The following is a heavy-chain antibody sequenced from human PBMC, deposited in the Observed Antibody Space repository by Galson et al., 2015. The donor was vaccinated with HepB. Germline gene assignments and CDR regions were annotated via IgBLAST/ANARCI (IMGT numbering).Heavy chain of an antibody. D-gene: IGHD6-13*01. J-gene: IGHJ6*02. CDR3: ARDQLTAAGYDLYYYGMDA. Sequence: SLRLSCAASGFTFSSYAMHWVRQAPGKGLEWVAVISYDGSNKYYADSVKGRFAISRDNSKNTLYLQMNSLRAEDTAVYYCARDQLTAAGYDLYYYGMDAWGQGTTVTVSS. V-gene: IGHV3-30*09. CDR2: ISYDGSNK. CDR1: GFTFSSYA.